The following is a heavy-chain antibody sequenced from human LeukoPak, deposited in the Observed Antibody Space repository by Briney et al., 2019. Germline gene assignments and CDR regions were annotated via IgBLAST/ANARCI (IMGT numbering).Heavy chain of an antibody. J-gene: IGHJ4*02. CDR2: INSDGSGT. CDR3: ARVRYCDSTSCYSYFDY. Sequence: GGSLRLSCAASGFTFSNFYMHWVRHAPGKGLEWVARINSDGSGTMYADSVKGRFTISRDNAKNTLYLQMNSLRAEDTAMYYCARVRYCDSTSCYSYFDYWGQGTLVTVSS. CDR1: GFTFSNFY. V-gene: IGHV3-74*03. D-gene: IGHD2-2*01.